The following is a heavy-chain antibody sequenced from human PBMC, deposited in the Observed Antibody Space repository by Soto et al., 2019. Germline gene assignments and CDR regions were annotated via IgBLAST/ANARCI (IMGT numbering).Heavy chain of an antibody. CDR2: IDTSGHST. V-gene: IGHV3-74*01. CDR3: AKDSWYFDL. CDR1: GFVFTNFW. J-gene: IGHJ4*02. D-gene: IGHD6-13*01. Sequence: VGSLRLSCEASGFVFTNFWMHWVRHVPGKGLVWVARIDTSGHSTNYAESVKGRFTISRDNAKNTVSLQMNSLRVEDTGVYYCAKDSWYFDLWSQGSQVTVSS.